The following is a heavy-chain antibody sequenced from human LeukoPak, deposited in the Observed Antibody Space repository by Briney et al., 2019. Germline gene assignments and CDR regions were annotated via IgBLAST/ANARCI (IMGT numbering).Heavy chain of an antibody. D-gene: IGHD6-13*01. J-gene: IGHJ4*02. Sequence: GGSLRLSCTASGFTFGGYAMSWVRQAPGKGLEWVGFIRSKAYGGTTEYAASVKGRFTISRDDSKSIAYLQMNSLKTEDTAVYYCTRDREYSSSWFDYWGQGTLVTVSS. CDR3: TRDREYSSSWFDY. CDR1: GFTFGGYA. CDR2: IRSKAYGGTT. V-gene: IGHV3-49*04.